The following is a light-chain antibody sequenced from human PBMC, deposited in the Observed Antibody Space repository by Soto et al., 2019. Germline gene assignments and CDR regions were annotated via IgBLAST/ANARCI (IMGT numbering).Light chain of an antibody. CDR2: DVS. CDR1: SSDVGGYNY. CDR3: CSYAGSYTWV. J-gene: IGLJ1*01. Sequence: QSALTQPRSVSGSPGQSVTISCTGTSSDVGGYNYVSWYQQHPGKAPKLMIYDVSKRPSGVPDRFSGSKSGNTAFLTISGLQAEDEADYYCCSYAGSYTWVFGPGTKLTVL. V-gene: IGLV2-11*01.